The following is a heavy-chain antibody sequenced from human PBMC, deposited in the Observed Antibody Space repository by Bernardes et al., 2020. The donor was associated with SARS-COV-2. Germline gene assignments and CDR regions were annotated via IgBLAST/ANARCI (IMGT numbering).Heavy chain of an antibody. D-gene: IGHD6-6*01. CDR1: GYTFTSYD. CDR3: AREGSSSRYYYYYYGMDV. Sequence: ASVKVSCKASGYTFTSYDINWVRQATGQGLEWMGWMNPNSGNTGYAQKFQGRVTMTRNTSISTAYMELSSLRSEDTAVYYCAREGSSSRYYYYYYGMDVWGQGTTVTVSS. CDR2: MNPNSGNT. J-gene: IGHJ6*02. V-gene: IGHV1-8*01.